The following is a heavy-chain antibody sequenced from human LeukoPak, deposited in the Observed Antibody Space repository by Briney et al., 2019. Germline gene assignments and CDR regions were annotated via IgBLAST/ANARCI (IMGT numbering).Heavy chain of an antibody. J-gene: IGHJ4*02. Sequence: GGSLRLSCAASGFTFSSYTMNWVRQAPGKGLEWVANIKEDGSEKYYVDSVKGRFTISRDNSKNTLYLQMNSLRAEDTAVYYCARLPSYSGYAGPDYWGQGTLVTVSS. D-gene: IGHD5-12*01. CDR3: ARLPSYSGYAGPDY. CDR2: IKEDGSEK. V-gene: IGHV3-7*01. CDR1: GFTFSSYT.